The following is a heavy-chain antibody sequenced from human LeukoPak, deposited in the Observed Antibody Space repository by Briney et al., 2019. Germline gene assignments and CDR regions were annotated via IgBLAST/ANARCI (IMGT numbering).Heavy chain of an antibody. CDR2: VIPILGTT. CDR1: GTTFSRSA. J-gene: IGHJ4*02. V-gene: IGHV1-69*05. Sequence: GASVKVSCKASGTTFSRSAISWVRQAPGQGLEWMGGVIPILGTTNYAQKFQDRVSITTDDSTSTAYMEVSSLRSVDTAVYYCARDDGSATMGFDSWGQGTLVTVSS. D-gene: IGHD1-26*01. CDR3: ARDDGSATMGFDS.